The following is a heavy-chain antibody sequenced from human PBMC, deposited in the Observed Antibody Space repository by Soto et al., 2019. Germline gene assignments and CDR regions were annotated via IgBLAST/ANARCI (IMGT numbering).Heavy chain of an antibody. CDR3: AKSHTTSGWYVTTDY. CDR1: GFTFGDYA. D-gene: IGHD6-19*01. Sequence: QSGGSLRLSCAASGFTFGDYAMQWVRQAPGKGLEWVSAISWNSGSIDYAGSVKGRFTISRDNAKNSLYLQMNSLRAEDTALYYCAKSHTTSGWYVTTDYWGQGTRVTVSS. CDR2: ISWNSGSI. V-gene: IGHV3-9*01. J-gene: IGHJ4*02.